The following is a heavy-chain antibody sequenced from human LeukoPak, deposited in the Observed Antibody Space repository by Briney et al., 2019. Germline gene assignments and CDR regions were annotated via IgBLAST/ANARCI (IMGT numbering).Heavy chain of an antibody. CDR1: GFTFSSYG. Sequence: SGGSLRLSCAASGFTFSSYGMHWVRQAPGKGLEWVAVISYDGSNKYYADSVKGRFTISRDNSKNTLYLQMNSLRAEDTAVYYCAKDHEDTGSYNWFDPWGQGTLVTVSS. J-gene: IGHJ5*02. V-gene: IGHV3-30*18. CDR2: ISYDGSNK. CDR3: AKDHEDTGSYNWFDP. D-gene: IGHD5-18*01.